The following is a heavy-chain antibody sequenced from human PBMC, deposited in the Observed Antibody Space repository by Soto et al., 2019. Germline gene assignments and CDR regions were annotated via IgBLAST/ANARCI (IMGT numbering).Heavy chain of an antibody. J-gene: IGHJ6*02. Sequence: EVQLVESGGGVVRPGWSLRLSCVASGFSFSNAGMNWVRQAPGKGLEWVGRIKRKIDVEATDSAGPVKGRFTVFRDDSKIALYLQMNSLKGDDTSIYYCTTGSVEGVWGQGTTLTVS. CDR2: IKRKIDVEAT. CDR3: TTGSVEGV. D-gene: IGHD2-15*01. V-gene: IGHV3-15*07. CDR1: GFSFSNAG.